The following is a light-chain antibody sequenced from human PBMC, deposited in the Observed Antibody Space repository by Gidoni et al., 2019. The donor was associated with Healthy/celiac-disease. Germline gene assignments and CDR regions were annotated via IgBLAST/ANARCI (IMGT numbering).Light chain of an antibody. CDR2: DAS. Sequence: EIVLTQFPATLSLSPGERATLSCRASQSVSSYLAWYQQNPVQAPRLLIYDASNRATGIPARFSGSGSGTDFTLTISSLEPEDFAVYYCQQRSNWPPITFGQGTRLEIK. CDR3: QQRSNWPPIT. J-gene: IGKJ5*01. V-gene: IGKV3-11*01. CDR1: QSVSSY.